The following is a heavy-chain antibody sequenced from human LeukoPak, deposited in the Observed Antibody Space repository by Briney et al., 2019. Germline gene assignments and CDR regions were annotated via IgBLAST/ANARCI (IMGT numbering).Heavy chain of an antibody. CDR2: FSGSDENT. Sequence: GGSLRLSCAASGSTFSKSVVSWVRQAPGKGLEWVSSFSGSDENTHHADSVKGRFTISRDNSKNTLYLQMNSLRVEDTAVYFCAKDKDTPATAQPQRGYFESWGQGTLVTVPS. CDR1: GSTFSKSV. J-gene: IGHJ4*02. D-gene: IGHD2-15*01. CDR3: AKDKDTPATAQPQRGYFES. V-gene: IGHV3-23*01.